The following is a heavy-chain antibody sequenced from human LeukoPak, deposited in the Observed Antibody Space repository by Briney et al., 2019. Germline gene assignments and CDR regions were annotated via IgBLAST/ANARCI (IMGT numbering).Heavy chain of an antibody. D-gene: IGHD2-2*01. V-gene: IGHV1-18*01. CDR3: ARVASTTCDCPDYFDY. Sequence: ASVKVSCKASGYTFTTFGITLVRQAPGQGLEWMGWISAYTGNTNYAPKFQGRVTMTTDTSTSTAHMELRSLTSDDTAVYYCARVASTTCDCPDYFDYWGQGTLVTVSS. CDR1: GYTFTTFG. J-gene: IGHJ4*02. CDR2: ISAYTGNT.